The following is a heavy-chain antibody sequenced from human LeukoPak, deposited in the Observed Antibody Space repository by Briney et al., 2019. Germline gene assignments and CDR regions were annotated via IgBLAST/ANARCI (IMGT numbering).Heavy chain of an antibody. D-gene: IGHD1-26*01. J-gene: IGHJ4*02. Sequence: ASVKVSSKASGGTFSSYGISWVRQAPGQGLGWMGWISAYNGNTNYAQKLQGRVTMTTDTSTSTAYMELRSLRSDDTAVYYCARDRLGNSGSFENSGYFDYWGQGTLVTVSS. CDR2: ISAYNGNT. V-gene: IGHV1-18*01. CDR1: GGTFSSYG. CDR3: ARDRLGNSGSFENSGYFDY.